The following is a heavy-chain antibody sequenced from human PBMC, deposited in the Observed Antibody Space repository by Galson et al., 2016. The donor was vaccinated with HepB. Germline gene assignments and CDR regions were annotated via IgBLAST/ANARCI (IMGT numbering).Heavy chain of an antibody. V-gene: IGHV3-23*01. D-gene: IGHD6-19*01. CDR3: AKAQSSGWYDFDY. CDR1: GFSFSTSG. Sequence: SLRLSCAASGFSFSTSGMSWVRQTPGRGLEWVSGITGSGATTHYADSVKGRFTISRDNSKNTLYLQMNSLRAEDTAVYYCAKAQSSGWYDFDYWGQGTLVTVSS. CDR2: ITGSGATT. J-gene: IGHJ4*02.